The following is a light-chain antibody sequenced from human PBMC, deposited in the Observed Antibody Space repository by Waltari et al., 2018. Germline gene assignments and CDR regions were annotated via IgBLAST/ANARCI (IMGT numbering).Light chain of an antibody. J-gene: IGKJ4*01. Sequence: VLTQSPATLSLSPGERATLSCRASQSLSTYLAWYQQKPGQAPRLLIYDTSNRATGIPARFSGSGFGTDFTLTISSLEPEDFAVYYCQQRRNWPLTFGGGTKVEIK. V-gene: IGKV3-11*01. CDR1: QSLSTY. CDR2: DTS. CDR3: QQRRNWPLT.